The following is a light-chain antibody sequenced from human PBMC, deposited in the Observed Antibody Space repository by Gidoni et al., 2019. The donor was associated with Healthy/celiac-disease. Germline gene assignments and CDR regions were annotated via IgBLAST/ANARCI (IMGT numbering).Light chain of an antibody. Sequence: VVMTQSPLSLPVTLGQPASISCRSSHSLVHRDGNTYLNWFQQRPGQSPRRLIYRCSGSGAGTDFTLKISRVEAEDVGVYYCMQGTRWPLTFGQGTKVEIK. CDR3: MQGTRWPLT. J-gene: IGKJ1*01. V-gene: IGKV2-30*02. CDR1: HSLVHRDGNTY.